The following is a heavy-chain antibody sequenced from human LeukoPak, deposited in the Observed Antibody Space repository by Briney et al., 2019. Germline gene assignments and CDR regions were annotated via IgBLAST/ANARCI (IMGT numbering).Heavy chain of an antibody. CDR2: ISYDGKHK. J-gene: IGHJ4*02. CDR1: GFSFSNSG. V-gene: IGHV3-30*18. Sequence: GGSLRLSCAASGFSFSNSGMHWVRQAPGKGLERVAIISYDGKHKYYADSVKGRFTVSRDNSKNTLNLQLNSLRTEDTAVYHCAKLTTMVRGVSYSFDYWGQGTLVAVSS. D-gene: IGHD3-10*01. CDR3: AKLTTMVRGVSYSFDY.